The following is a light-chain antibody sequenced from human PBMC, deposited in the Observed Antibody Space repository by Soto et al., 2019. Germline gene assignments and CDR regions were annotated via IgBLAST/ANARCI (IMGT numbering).Light chain of an antibody. Sequence: QSVLTQPPSASGTPGQRVTISCSGSGSNIGSNTVNWYQQLPGTAPKVVIHSNDQRPSGVPDRFSASKSGTSASLAISGLQSEGEADYYCEAWDDSLSGPVFGGGTKVTVL. J-gene: IGLJ2*01. V-gene: IGLV1-44*01. CDR2: SND. CDR3: EAWDDSLSGPV. CDR1: GSNIGSNT.